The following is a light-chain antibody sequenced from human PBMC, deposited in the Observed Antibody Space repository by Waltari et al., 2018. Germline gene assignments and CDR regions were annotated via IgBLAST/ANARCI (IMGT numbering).Light chain of an antibody. Sequence: SYVLTQAPSVSVAPGETARITCGGNNIADINVHWYQQKPGQAPVLVIFYDSDRPSGIPERFSGSNSGNTATLTISRAEAGDEADYYCQVWDTSIDLSVFGTGTKVTVL. CDR2: YDS. CDR3: QVWDTSIDLSV. J-gene: IGLJ1*01. CDR1: NIADIN. V-gene: IGLV3-21*04.